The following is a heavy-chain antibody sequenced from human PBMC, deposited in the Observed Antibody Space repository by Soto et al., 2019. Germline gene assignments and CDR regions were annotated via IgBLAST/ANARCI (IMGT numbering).Heavy chain of an antibody. V-gene: IGHV6-1*01. Sequence: SQALSLTCAISGDSVSSKSAAWNWIRLSLSRGHEWLARTYYRYRWYNDYALSVRSRITVNPDTSKNQFSLQLTSVTPEDMAVYYCAGTTSHQWYYMDVWGKGTTVTVSS. D-gene: IGHD1-7*01. CDR2: TYYRYRWYN. CDR1: GDSVSSKSAA. CDR3: AGTTSHQWYYMDV. J-gene: IGHJ6*03.